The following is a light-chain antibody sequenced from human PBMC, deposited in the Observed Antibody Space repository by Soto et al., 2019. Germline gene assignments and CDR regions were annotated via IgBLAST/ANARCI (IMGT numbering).Light chain of an antibody. CDR3: QQYNNWPLT. J-gene: IGKJ4*01. CDR2: GAS. CDR1: QSFSSK. Sequence: EIMMTQSPATLSVSPGERVTLSCRASQSFSSKVAWYQQKPGQAPRLLMYGASTRATDIPARFSGSGSGTEFTLTISSLQSEEFAVYYWQQYNNWPLTFGGGTKVEIK. V-gene: IGKV3-15*01.